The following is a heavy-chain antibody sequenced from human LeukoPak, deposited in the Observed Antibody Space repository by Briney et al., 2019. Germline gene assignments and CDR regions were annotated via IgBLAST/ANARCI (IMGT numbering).Heavy chain of an antibody. D-gene: IGHD3-10*01. V-gene: IGHV4-61*02. CDR3: ARTYFYGSGTSKNYFDY. Sequence: SETLSLTCTVSGGSISSGSYYWSWIRQPAGKGLEWIGRIYTSGSTNYNPSLKSRVTISVDTSKNQFSLKLNSVTAADTAVYFCARTYFYGSGTSKNYFDYWGQGTLVTVSS. CDR1: GGSISSGSYY. J-gene: IGHJ4*02. CDR2: IYTSGST.